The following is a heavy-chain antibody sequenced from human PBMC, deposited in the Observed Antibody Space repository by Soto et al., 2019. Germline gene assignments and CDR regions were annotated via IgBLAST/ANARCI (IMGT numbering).Heavy chain of an antibody. CDR3: TTDSFTEGDCTNGVCYKNY. D-gene: IGHD2-8*01. V-gene: IGHV3-15*07. CDR2: IKSKTDGGTT. J-gene: IGHJ4*02. Sequence: GGSLRLSCAASGFTFSNAWMNWVRQAPGKGLEWVGRIKSKTDGGTTDYAAPVKGRFTISRDDSKNTLYLQMNSLKTEDTAVYYCTTDSFTEGDCTNGVCYKNYWGQGTLVTVSS. CDR1: GFTFSNAW.